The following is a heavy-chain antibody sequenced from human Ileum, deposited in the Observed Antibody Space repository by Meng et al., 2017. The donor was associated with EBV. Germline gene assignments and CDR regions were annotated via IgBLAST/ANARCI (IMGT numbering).Heavy chain of an antibody. V-gene: IGHV4-39*01. CDR2: ICYTDYT. D-gene: IGHD4-17*01. Sequence: QVQLQESGPGMLKPSETLSLTCSVSGGSISSSNYCWGWLRQPPGKGLEWIQSICYTDYTYYNPSLKSRVTISADKSKNQFSLRLNSLTAADTAVYYCAMGPDYAKTGYWGQGTLDTVSS. CDR3: AMGPDYAKTGY. J-gene: IGHJ4*02. CDR1: GGSISSSNYC.